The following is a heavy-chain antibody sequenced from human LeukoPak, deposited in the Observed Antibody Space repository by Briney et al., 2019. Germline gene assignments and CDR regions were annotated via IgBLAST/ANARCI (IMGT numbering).Heavy chain of an antibody. CDR3: AKGDSSGYYYGNCFDP. V-gene: IGHV3-23*01. Sequence: GGSLRLSCAASGFTFSSYAMSWVRQAPGKGLEWVSGISGSGGSTYYADSVKGRFTISRDNSKNTLYLQMNSLRAEDTAVYYCAKGDSSGYYYGNCFDPWGHGTLVTASS. J-gene: IGHJ5*02. CDR2: ISGSGGST. CDR1: GFTFSSYA. D-gene: IGHD3-22*01.